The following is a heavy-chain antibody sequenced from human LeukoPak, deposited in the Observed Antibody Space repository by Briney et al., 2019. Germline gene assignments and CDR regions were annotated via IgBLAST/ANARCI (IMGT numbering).Heavy chain of an antibody. D-gene: IGHD6-6*01. CDR1: GGSISSGDYY. CDR3: ARDRRQLVAHEDAFDI. J-gene: IGHJ3*02. V-gene: IGHV4-30-4*01. Sequence: PSETLSLTCTVSGGSISSGDYYWSWIRQPPGKGLEWIGYIYYTGSTYCNPSLKRRVAISIDTSKNQISLKLSSVTAADTAVYYCARDRRQLVAHEDAFDIWGQGTMVTVSS. CDR2: IYYTGST.